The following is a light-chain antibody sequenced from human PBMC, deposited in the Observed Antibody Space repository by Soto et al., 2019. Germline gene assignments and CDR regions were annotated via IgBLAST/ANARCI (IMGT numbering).Light chain of an antibody. CDR1: QDIRKY. Sequence: DIQMTQSPSSLSASVGDRVTITCQASQDIRKYLNWYQQKAGRAPKLLIYGASNLETGVPSRFSGSGYGTDFTFTISSLQPEDIATYYGQHYDNLPPFTFGPGTKVAIK. V-gene: IGKV1-33*01. CDR3: QHYDNLPPFT. J-gene: IGKJ3*01. CDR2: GAS.